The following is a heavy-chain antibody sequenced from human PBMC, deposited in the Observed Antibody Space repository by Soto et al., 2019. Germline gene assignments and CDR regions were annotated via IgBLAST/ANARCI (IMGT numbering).Heavy chain of an antibody. Sequence: QVQLVESGGGVVQPGRSLRLSCAASGFTFSSSAMHWVRQAPGKGLEWVAVISYDGSNKYYAASVKGRFTISRDNSKNTLYLQMNSLRAEDTAVYYCASFSEQLVPTWYFDYWGQGTLVTVSS. D-gene: IGHD6-6*01. V-gene: IGHV3-30-3*01. J-gene: IGHJ4*02. CDR1: GFTFSSSA. CDR2: ISYDGSNK. CDR3: ASFSEQLVPTWYFDY.